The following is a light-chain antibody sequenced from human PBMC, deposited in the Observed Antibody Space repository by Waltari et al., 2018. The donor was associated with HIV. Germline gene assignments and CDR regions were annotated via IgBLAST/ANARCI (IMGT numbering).Light chain of an antibody. Sequence: QSVLAQPPSAPGTPGQRITIACSGSSSNIGISTLNWYQQLPGTAPKLLIYSNNQRPSGVPDRFSGSKSGTSASLAISGLQSEDEGDYYCAAWDDRLNGPVFGGGTKLTVL. CDR2: SNN. CDR1: SSNIGIST. V-gene: IGLV1-44*01. J-gene: IGLJ2*01. CDR3: AAWDDRLNGPV.